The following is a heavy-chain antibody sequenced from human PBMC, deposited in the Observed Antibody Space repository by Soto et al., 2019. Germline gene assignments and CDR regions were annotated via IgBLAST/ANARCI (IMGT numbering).Heavy chain of an antibody. J-gene: IGHJ4*02. CDR1: GFSLTTSGVG. CDR3: AHRGYMYGNWDHGYFDF. CDR2: IYWDDDK. D-gene: IGHD5-18*01. Sequence: QISLKESGPTRVKPTQTLALTCTFSGFSLTTSGVGVGWIRKTPGKALEWLAVIYWDDDKLYNPSLKNRLTISKDPSKNQVVLIMADMDPVDTGTYFCAHRGYMYGNWDHGYFDFWGQGTLVTVSS. V-gene: IGHV2-5*02.